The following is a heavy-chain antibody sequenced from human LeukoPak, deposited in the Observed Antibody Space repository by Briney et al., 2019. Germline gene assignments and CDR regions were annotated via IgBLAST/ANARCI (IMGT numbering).Heavy chain of an antibody. CDR3: AKGSYYDSSGSFYFDY. CDR2: ISGSGDNT. J-gene: IGHJ4*02. Sequence: GGSLRLSCAASGFTFSSYAISWVRQAPGKGLEWVSGISGSGDNTYYADSVKGRFTISRDNSKNTLYVQVNSLGTEDTAAYYCAKGSYYDSSGSFYFDYWGQGTLVTVSS. D-gene: IGHD3-22*01. CDR1: GFTFSSYA. V-gene: IGHV3-23*01.